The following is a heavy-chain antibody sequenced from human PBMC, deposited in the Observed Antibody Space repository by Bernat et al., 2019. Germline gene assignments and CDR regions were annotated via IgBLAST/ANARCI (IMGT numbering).Heavy chain of an antibody. Sequence: QVQLVQSGAEVKKPGASVKVSCKASGYTFTSYYMHWVRQAPGQGLEWMGIINPSGGSTSYAQKFQGRVTMTRDTPTSTVYMELSSLRSEDTAVYYCARDYGSGTRGIDPWGQGTLVTVSS. V-gene: IGHV1-46*01. J-gene: IGHJ5*02. CDR1: GYTFTSYY. CDR2: INPSGGST. D-gene: IGHD3-10*01. CDR3: ARDYGSGTRGIDP.